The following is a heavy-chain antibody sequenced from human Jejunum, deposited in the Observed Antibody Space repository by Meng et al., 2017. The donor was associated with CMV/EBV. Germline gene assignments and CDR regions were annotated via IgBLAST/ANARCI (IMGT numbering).Heavy chain of an antibody. CDR1: GFTVSNSY. Sequence: VQAVESGGGLVQPGGSLRLSCAASGFTVSNSYMSWVRQAPGKGLEWVSVIYGGGSTYYADSVKGRFTISRDSSKNTVYLQMNSLRAEDTAVYYCTRGGEDWGQGTLVTVSS. V-gene: IGHV3-66*01. CDR3: TRGGED. J-gene: IGHJ4*02. CDR2: IYGGGST.